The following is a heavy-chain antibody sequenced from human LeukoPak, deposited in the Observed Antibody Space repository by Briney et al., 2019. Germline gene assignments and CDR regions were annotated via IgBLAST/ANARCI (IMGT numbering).Heavy chain of an antibody. CDR2: IYYSGST. Sequence: PSETLSLTCTVSGGSISSSSYYWGWIRQPPGKGLEWIGSIYYSGSTYYNPSLKSRVTISVDTSKDQFSLKLSSVTAADTAVYYCAREGKQWLARRGGVDYWGQGTLVTVSS. V-gene: IGHV4-39*07. CDR3: AREGKQWLARRGGVDY. J-gene: IGHJ4*02. CDR1: GGSISSSSYY. D-gene: IGHD6-19*01.